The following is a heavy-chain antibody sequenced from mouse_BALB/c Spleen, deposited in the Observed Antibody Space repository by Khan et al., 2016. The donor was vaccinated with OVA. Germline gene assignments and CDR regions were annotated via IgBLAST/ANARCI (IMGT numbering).Heavy chain of an antibody. J-gene: IGHJ1*01. V-gene: IGHV9-3-1*01. CDR3: ASGGYWYFDV. D-gene: IGHD1-1*02. Sequence: QIQLVQSGPELKKPGETVKISCKVSGYTFTNYGMNWVKQAPGKGLKWMGWINTYTGEPTYADDFKGRFAFSLETSARTAYLQINNLKNEDTATYFCASGGYWYFDVWGAGTTVTVSS. CDR2: INTYTGEP. CDR1: GYTFTNYG.